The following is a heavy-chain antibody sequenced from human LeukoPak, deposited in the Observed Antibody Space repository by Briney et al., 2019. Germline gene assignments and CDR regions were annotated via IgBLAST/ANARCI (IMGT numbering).Heavy chain of an antibody. CDR2: ISSSGTII. J-gene: IGHJ4*02. CDR1: GVTFSDYY. V-gene: IGHV3-11*04. Sequence: GGSLRLSCEASGVTFSDYYMKWIRQASGEGLEWVSYISSSGTIIYYRDPVNGRFTISRDNAKNSLFLQMNRLRAEDTAVYYCVREFCSGGTCYNDYWGQGTVVTVSS. D-gene: IGHD2-15*01. CDR3: VREFCSGGTCYNDY.